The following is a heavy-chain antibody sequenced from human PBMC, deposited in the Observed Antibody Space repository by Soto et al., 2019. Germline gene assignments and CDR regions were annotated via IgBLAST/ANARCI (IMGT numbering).Heavy chain of an antibody. CDR1: GYTFTGYY. J-gene: IGHJ3*02. Sequence: ASVKVSCKASGYTFTGYYMHWLRQAPGQGLEWMGWINPNSGGTNYAQKFQGRVTMTRDTSISTAYMELSRLRSDDTAVYYCAREGGYDFWSGYYSLYAFDIWGQGTMVTVSS. D-gene: IGHD3-3*01. V-gene: IGHV1-2*02. CDR2: INPNSGGT. CDR3: AREGGYDFWSGYYSLYAFDI.